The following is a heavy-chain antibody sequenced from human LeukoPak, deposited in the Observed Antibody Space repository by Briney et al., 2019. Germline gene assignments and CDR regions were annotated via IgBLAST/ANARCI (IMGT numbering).Heavy chain of an antibody. J-gene: IGHJ4*02. CDR2: ISSSGTYK. V-gene: IGHV3-21*01. CDR3: AKGKDSVAGATNDY. Sequence: PGGSLRLSCAVSGFTFSSYSMSWVRQAPGKGLAWVSSISSSGTYKYYADSVKGRFTISRDNAKNSLYLQMNSLRAEDTAVYYCAKGKDSVAGATNDYWGQGTLVTVSS. D-gene: IGHD6-19*01. CDR1: GFTFSSYS.